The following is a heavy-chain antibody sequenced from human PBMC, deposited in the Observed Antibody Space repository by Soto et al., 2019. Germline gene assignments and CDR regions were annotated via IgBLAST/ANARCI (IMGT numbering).Heavy chain of an antibody. CDR3: ARIASTGRGWDV. CDR1: GFTFSNYW. J-gene: IGHJ6*02. V-gene: IGHV3-7*01. Sequence: EVQLVASGGGLVQPGGSLRLSCAASGFTFSNYWMSWVRQAPVKGLEWVGNIKQDGSEKNYVDFVEGRFTISRDNAEHSLYLQVNSLRVEDTAVYYCARIASTGRGWDVWGQGTTVVVSS. CDR2: IKQDGSEK. D-gene: IGHD6-13*01.